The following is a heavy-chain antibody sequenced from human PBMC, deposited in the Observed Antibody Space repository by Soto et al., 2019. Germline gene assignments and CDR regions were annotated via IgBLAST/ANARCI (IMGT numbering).Heavy chain of an antibody. CDR1: GYPFINYG. Sequence: QPQLVQSGVEVKKPGASVRVTCKASGYPFINYGINWVRQAPGQGLEWMGWISGDNGGTNYGPKFRDRITMATDPSSKTAYLELRSLRSDDTAVYYCANDGGHAARMHMCGMDVWGQGTKVTVSS. D-gene: IGHD2-15*01. V-gene: IGHV1-18*01. J-gene: IGHJ6*02. CDR3: ANDGGHAARMHMCGMDV. CDR2: ISGDNGGT.